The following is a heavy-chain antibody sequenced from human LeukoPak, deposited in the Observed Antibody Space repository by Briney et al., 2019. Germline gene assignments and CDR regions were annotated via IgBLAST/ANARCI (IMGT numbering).Heavy chain of an antibody. Sequence: SETLSLTCAVYGGSFSGYYWSWIRQPPGKGQEWIGEINHSGSTNYNPSLKSRVTISVDTSKNQFSLKLSSVTAADTAVYYCATAAAGTFDYWGQGTLVTVSS. CDR3: ATAAAGTFDY. V-gene: IGHV4-34*01. CDR2: INHSGST. CDR1: GGSFSGYY. D-gene: IGHD6-13*01. J-gene: IGHJ4*02.